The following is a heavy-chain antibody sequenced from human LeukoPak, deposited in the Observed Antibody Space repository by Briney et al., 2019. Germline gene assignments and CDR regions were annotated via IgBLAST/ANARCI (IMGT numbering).Heavy chain of an antibody. CDR3: AYSSDYQQH. D-gene: IGHD3-22*01. CDR1: GGSFSDYY. J-gene: IGHJ1*01. CDR2: INYGGST. Sequence: SETLSLTCAVYGGSFSDYYGSWIRQPPGKGLEWIGEINYGGSTDYNPSLKSRVTISVDTSKNQFSLKLTSVTAADTAVYFCAYSSDYQQHLGQGTLVTVSS. V-gene: IGHV4-34*01.